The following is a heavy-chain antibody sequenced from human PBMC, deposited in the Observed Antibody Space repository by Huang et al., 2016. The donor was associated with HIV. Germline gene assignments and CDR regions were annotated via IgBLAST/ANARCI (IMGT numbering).Heavy chain of an antibody. CDR3: ARNMWIELWSRAFDV. Sequence: QVQLVQSGAEVKKPGASVKVSCTASGYTFTSYGISWERQAPGQGLEWRGLICTSNGHTTYSQNLQGRATVTPDTATSTAYMELRSLRYDDTAVYYCARNMWIELWSRAFDVWGQGTVVSVSS. V-gene: IGHV1-18*04. CDR2: ICTSNGHT. D-gene: IGHD5-18*01. CDR1: GYTFTSYG. J-gene: IGHJ3*01.